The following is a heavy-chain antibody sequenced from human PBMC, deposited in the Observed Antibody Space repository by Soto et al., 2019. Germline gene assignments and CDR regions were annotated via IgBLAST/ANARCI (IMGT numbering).Heavy chain of an antibody. D-gene: IGHD3-10*01. CDR3: ARGYYGSESGGYYFDY. CDR1: GVSVSSGSHY. V-gene: IGHV4-61*01. J-gene: IGHJ4*02. Sequence: ETLSLTCTVSGVSVSSGSHYWSWIRQPPGKGLEWIGYIYYSGSTNYNPSLKSRVIISVDTSKNQFSLNLSSVTAADTAVYYCARGYYGSESGGYYFDYWGQGTLVTVSS. CDR2: IYYSGST.